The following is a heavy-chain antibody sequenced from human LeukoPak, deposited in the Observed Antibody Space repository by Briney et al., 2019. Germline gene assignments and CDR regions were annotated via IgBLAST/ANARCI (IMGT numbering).Heavy chain of an antibody. CDR3: ARDYSSSSQYAFDI. CDR1: GGSISTYY. V-gene: IGHV4-59*01. Sequence: PSETLSLTCTVSGGSISTYYWSWIRQPPGKGLEWIGYIYYSGSTNHNPSLKSRVTISLDASKNQFSLKLSSVTAADTAVYYCARDYSSSSQYAFDIWGQGTMVTVSS. J-gene: IGHJ3*02. D-gene: IGHD6-13*01. CDR2: IYYSGST.